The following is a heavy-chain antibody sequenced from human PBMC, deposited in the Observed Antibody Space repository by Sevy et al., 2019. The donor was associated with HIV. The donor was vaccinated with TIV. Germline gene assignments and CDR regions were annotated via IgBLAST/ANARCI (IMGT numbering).Heavy chain of an antibody. CDR1: GFSFSTHA. CDR3: AREGGINSARTPGSY. J-gene: IGHJ4*02. V-gene: IGHV3-30-3*01. Sequence: GGSLRLSCAASGFSFSTHAMHWVRQAPGKGLDWVALISYDGTAKYYADSVKGRFTVSRDDSKNTLYLQMNSLRPEDSAVYYSAREGGINSARTPGSYWGQGTQVTVSS. D-gene: IGHD3-10*01. CDR2: ISYDGTAK.